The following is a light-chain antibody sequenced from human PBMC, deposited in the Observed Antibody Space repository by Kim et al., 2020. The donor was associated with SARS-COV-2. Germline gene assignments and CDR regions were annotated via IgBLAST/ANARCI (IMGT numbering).Light chain of an antibody. CDR1: QSVLYSPDNRNC. V-gene: IGKV4-1*01. J-gene: IGKJ2*01. CDR3: QQYLGSPPYT. CDR2: SAS. Sequence: DLVMPQSPDSLAVSLGERATINCKSSQSVLYSPDNRNCLAWYQHKPGQPPKLLIYSASTREFGVPDRFTGSGSVTDFTLTISSLQAEDVAVYYCQQYLGSPPYTFGQGTKLEI.